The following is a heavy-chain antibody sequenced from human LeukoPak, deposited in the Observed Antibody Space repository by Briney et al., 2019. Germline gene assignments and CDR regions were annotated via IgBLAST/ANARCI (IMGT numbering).Heavy chain of an antibody. Sequence: SETLSLTCTVSGGPISSSYWSWIRQPPGKGLEWIGFIYYSGNTNYNPSLKSRVIISVDTSKNQFSLKLSSVTAADTAVYYCARGYYYGSGSLGYWGQGTLVTVSS. J-gene: IGHJ4*02. CDR2: IYYSGNT. V-gene: IGHV4-59*12. CDR1: GGPISSSY. CDR3: ARGYYYGSGSLGY. D-gene: IGHD3-10*01.